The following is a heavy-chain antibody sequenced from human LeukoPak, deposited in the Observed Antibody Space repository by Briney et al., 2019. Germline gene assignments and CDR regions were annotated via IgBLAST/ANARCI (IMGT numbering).Heavy chain of an antibody. D-gene: IGHD3-10*01. V-gene: IGHV4-4*02. CDR2: IYHSGST. J-gene: IGHJ6*03. CDR1: GGSISSSNW. CDR3: ARRSRKERWFGESIKNSYYYMDV. Sequence: PSGTLSLTCAVSGGSISSSNWWSWVRQPPGKGLEWIGEIYHSGSTNYTPSLKSRVTISVDKSKNQFSLKVSSVTAADTAVYYCARRSRKERWFGESIKNSYYYMDVWGKGTTVTISS.